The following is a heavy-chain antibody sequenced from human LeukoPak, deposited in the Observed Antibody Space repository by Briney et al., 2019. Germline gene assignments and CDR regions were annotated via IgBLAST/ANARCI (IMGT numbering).Heavy chain of an antibody. CDR1: GGSISSGGYY. V-gene: IGHV4-31*03. Sequence: PSETLSLTCTVSGGSISSGGYYWSWIRQHPGKGLEWIGYIYYSGSTYYNPSLKSRVTISVDTSKNQFSLKLSSVTAADTAVYYCARIGSYQLPLHGAFDIWGQGTMVTVSS. D-gene: IGHD2-2*01. CDR3: ARIGSYQLPLHGAFDI. J-gene: IGHJ3*02. CDR2: IYYSGST.